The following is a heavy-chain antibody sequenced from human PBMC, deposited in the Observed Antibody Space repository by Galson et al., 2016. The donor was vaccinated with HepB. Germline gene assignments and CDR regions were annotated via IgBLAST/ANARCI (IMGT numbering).Heavy chain of an antibody. CDR1: GGSIGSASYY. CDR3: ARLYYDFWSGYPADP. J-gene: IGHJ5*02. V-gene: IGHV4-39*02. D-gene: IGHD3-3*01. CDR2: ISYTGTT. Sequence: SETLSLTCTVSGGSIGSASYYWGWLRQPPGKGLEWIGSISYTGTTYYNPSLKSRATLSVDTSKNHFSLRLSSVTAADTAVYYCARLYYDFWSGYPADPWGQGTLVTVSS.